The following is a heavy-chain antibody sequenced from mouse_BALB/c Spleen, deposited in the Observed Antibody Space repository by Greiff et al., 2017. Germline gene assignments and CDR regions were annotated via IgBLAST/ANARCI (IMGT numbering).Heavy chain of an antibody. D-gene: IGHD2-3*01. J-gene: IGHJ1*01. V-gene: IGHV3-2*02. CDR1: GYSITSDYA. CDR2: ISYSGST. CDR3: AGYDGYPYWYFDV. Sequence: VQLQQSGPGLVKPSQSLSLTCTVTGYSITSDYAWNWIRQFPGNKLEWMGYISYSGSTSYNPSLKSRISITRDTSKNQFFLQLNSVTTEDTATYYCAGYDGYPYWYFDVWGAGTTVTVSS.